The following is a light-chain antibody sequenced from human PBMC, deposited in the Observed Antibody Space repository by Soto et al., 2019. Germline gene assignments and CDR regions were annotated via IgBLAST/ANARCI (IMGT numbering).Light chain of an antibody. CDR3: QVWNSSSDRVV. J-gene: IGLJ2*01. CDR1: NIGSKS. V-gene: IGLV3-21*04. Sequence: SYELTQPPSVSVAPGKTARITCGGNNIGSKSVHWYRQKPGQAPILVIYYYSDRPSGIPERFSGSNSGNTATLTISRVEAGDEADYYCQVWNSSSDRVVFGGGTKLTVL. CDR2: YYS.